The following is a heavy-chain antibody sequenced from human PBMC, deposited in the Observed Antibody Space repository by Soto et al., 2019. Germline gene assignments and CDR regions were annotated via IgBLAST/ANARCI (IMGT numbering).Heavy chain of an antibody. CDR3: EGGSSKSRFDT. Sequence: QVQLQESGPGLVKAAQTLSLTCTVSGGSISSGGYYWIWIRQHPGKGLEWIGYIYYNGNTYYNPSLKSRSSISLDTSKNQFSLKLTSVTAADTAVYYCEGGSSKSRFDTWGKGTLVTVAS. D-gene: IGHD6-6*01. CDR2: IYYNGNT. J-gene: IGHJ5*02. CDR1: GGSISSGGYY. V-gene: IGHV4-31*03.